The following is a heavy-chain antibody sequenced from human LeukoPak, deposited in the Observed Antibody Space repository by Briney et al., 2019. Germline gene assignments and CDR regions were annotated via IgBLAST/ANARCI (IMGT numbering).Heavy chain of an antibody. J-gene: IGHJ4*02. CDR2: ILRDVSSR. Sequence: PGGSLRLSCTASGFTFSSYEMNWVRQAPGKGLEWVSRILRDVSSRSYEDSVKGRFTISRDNAKNTLYLEMNSLRVDDTAVYYCARGSNGWSGIDYWGQGTLVTVSS. V-gene: IGHV3-74*01. D-gene: IGHD6-13*01. CDR3: ARGSNGWSGIDY. CDR1: GFTFSSYE.